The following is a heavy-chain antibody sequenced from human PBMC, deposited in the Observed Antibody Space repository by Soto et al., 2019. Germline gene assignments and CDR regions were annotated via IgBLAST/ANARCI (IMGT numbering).Heavy chain of an antibody. J-gene: IGHJ5*02. CDR1: GFSLSTSGVG. CDR3: AHREVAEQDYGDSLPDQNWFDP. V-gene: IGHV2-5*02. Sequence: SGPTLVKPTQTLTLTCTFSGFSLSTSGVGVGWIRQPPGKALEWLALIYWDDDKRYSPSLKSRLTITKDTSKNQVVLTMTNMDPVDTATYYCAHREVAEQDYGDSLPDQNWFDPWGQGTLVTVSS. D-gene: IGHD4-17*01. CDR2: IYWDDDK.